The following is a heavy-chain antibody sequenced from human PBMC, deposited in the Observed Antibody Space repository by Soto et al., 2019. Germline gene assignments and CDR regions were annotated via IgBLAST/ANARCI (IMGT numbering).Heavy chain of an antibody. V-gene: IGHV3-33*01. CDR3: ARGSPRNTDFDY. J-gene: IGHJ4*02. D-gene: IGHD1-1*01. CDR1: GFTFSSYG. Sequence: QVQLVESGGGVVQPGRSLRLSCAASGFTFSSYGMHWVRRAPGKGLEWVAVVWYDGSNKYYADSVKGRFTISRDNSKNTLYLQMNSLRAEDTAVYYCARGSPRNTDFDYWGQGTLVTVSS. CDR2: VWYDGSNK.